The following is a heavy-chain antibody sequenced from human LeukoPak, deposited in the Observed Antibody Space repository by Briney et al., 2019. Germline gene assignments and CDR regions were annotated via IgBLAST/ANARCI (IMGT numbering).Heavy chain of an antibody. J-gene: IGHJ4*02. CDR3: ARDMYGGTDY. Sequence: GGSLRLSCAASGFTFRSYSMSWVRQAPGEGLEWVANIKPDGSEKYYVDSVKGRFTISRDNAKNSLHVQMNSLRADDTAVYYCARDMYGGTDYWGQGTLVTVSS. CDR2: IKPDGSEK. CDR1: GFTFRSYS. V-gene: IGHV3-7*01. D-gene: IGHD4/OR15-4a*01.